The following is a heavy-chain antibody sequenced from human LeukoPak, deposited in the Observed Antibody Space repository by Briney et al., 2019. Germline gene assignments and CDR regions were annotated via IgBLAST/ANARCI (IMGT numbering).Heavy chain of an antibody. CDR3: ARDFPTVLPRGFDP. CDR1: DGSINTYY. V-gene: IGHV4-59*01. CDR2: IYNSGST. D-gene: IGHD4-11*01. Sequence: SETLSLTCTVSDGSINTYYWNWIRQPPGKGLEWIGSIYNSGSTKYNPSLRSRVTISVDMSKNQFSLKLSSVTAADTAVYYCARDFPTVLPRGFDPWGLGTLVTV. J-gene: IGHJ5*02.